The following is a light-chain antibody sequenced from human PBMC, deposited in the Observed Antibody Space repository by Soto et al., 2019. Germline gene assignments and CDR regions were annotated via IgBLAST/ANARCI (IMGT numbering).Light chain of an antibody. V-gene: IGLV2-14*01. J-gene: IGLJ1*01. CDR2: DVS. CDR3: SSYTRSTTYV. Sequence: QSVLTQPASVSGSPGQSITISCTGTSSDVGGYNYVSWYRQHPGRAPKLMIYDVSNRPSGVSNRFPGSKSGNTASLTISGLQADYEADYYCSSYTRSTTYVFGTGTEVTDL. CDR1: SSDVGGYNY.